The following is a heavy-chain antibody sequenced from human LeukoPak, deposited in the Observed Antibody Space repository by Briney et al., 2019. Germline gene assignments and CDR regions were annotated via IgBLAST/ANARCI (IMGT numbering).Heavy chain of an antibody. D-gene: IGHD6-13*01. CDR3: ARQGAAGKYYYYMDV. V-gene: IGHV5-51*01. CDR1: GYNFPIYW. Sequence: GESLEISCQGSGYNFPIYWIGWVRQMPGQGLEWMGIIYPDDSNTIYGPSFQGQITISADKSINTVYLEWSSLKASDTAIYYCARQGAAGKYYYYMDVWGKGTTVTVSS. J-gene: IGHJ6*03. CDR2: IYPDDSNT.